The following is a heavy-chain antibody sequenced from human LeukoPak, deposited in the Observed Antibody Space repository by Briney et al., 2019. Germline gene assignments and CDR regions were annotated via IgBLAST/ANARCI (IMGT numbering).Heavy chain of an antibody. CDR3: AKGPLTEVAGTTWDY. V-gene: IGHV3-23*01. J-gene: IGHJ4*02. CDR1: GFTFSAYA. D-gene: IGHD6-19*01. Sequence: GGSLRLSCAASGFTFSAYAMAWVRQSPGKGLEWVSAINGGGGRTFYADSVKGRFTISRDNSKDTLYLQMNSLRAEDTALYYCAKGPLTEVAGTTWDYWGQGTLVTVSS. CDR2: INGGGGRT.